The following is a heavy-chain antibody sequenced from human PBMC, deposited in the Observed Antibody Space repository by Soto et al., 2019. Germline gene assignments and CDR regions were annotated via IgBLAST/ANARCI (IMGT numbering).Heavy chain of an antibody. CDR1: GFTFSSYS. J-gene: IGHJ3*02. V-gene: IGHV3-21*01. Sequence: GGSLRLSCAASGFTFSSYSMNWVRQAPGKGLEWVSSISSSSSYIYYADSVKGRFTISRDNAKNSLYLQMNSLRAGDTAVYYCARDGPSDAFDIWGQGTMVTVSS. CDR3: ARDGPSDAFDI. CDR2: ISSSSSYI.